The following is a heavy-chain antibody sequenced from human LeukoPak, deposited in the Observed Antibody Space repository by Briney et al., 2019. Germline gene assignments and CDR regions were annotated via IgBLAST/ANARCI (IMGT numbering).Heavy chain of an antibody. CDR3: AKWDYYDSSGYYYFDY. J-gene: IGHJ4*02. V-gene: IGHV3-23*01. CDR2: ISGSGGST. D-gene: IGHD3-22*01. Sequence: GGSLRLSCAASGVTFSSYAMSWVRQAPGKGREWVSAISGSGGSTYYADSVKGRFTISRDNSKNTLYLQMNSLRAEDTAVYYCAKWDYYDSSGYYYFDYWGQGTLVTVSS. CDR1: GVTFSSYA.